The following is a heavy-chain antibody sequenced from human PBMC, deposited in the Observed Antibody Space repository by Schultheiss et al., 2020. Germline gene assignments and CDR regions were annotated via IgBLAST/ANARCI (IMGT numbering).Heavy chain of an antibody. CDR2: ISGSAGSS. CDR1: GFTFSSYA. J-gene: IGHJ4*02. Sequence: GGSLRLSCATSGFTFSSYAMSWVRQGPGKGLEWVSAISGSAGSSSYADSVKGRFTSSRDNSKNTLYLQMNSLRAEDTAVYYCARDTLSLEYDSSGYYYWGQGTLVTVSS. CDR3: ARDTLSLEYDSSGYYY. D-gene: IGHD3-22*01. V-gene: IGHV3-23*01.